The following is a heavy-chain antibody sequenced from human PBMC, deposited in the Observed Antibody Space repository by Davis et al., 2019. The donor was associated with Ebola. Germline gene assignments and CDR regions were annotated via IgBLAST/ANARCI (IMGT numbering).Heavy chain of an antibody. V-gene: IGHV3-73*01. CDR2: IRSKANSYAT. CDR1: GFTFSGSA. J-gene: IGHJ4*02. D-gene: IGHD3-16*01. CDR3: AKDGGDYDYVWGSPGHFDY. Sequence: GESLKISCAASGFTFSGSAMHWVRQASGKGLEWVGRIRSKANSYATAYAASVKGRFTISRDNSKNTLYLQMNSLRAEDTAVYYCAKDGGDYDYVWGSPGHFDYWGQGTLVTVSS.